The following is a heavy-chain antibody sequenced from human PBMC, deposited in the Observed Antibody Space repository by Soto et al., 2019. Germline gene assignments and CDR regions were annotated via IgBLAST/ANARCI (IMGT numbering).Heavy chain of an antibody. D-gene: IGHD5-12*01. J-gene: IGHJ6*02. CDR1: GGTFSSYA. CDR2: IIPIFGTA. CDR3: ARDRLMATSGTARYYYGLDV. V-gene: IGHV1-69*06. Sequence: SVKVSFKASGGTFSSYAISWVRQAPGQGLEWMGGIIPIFGTANYAQKFQGRVTITADKSTSTAYMELSSLRSEDTAMYFCARDRLMATSGTARYYYGLDVWGQGTTVTVSS.